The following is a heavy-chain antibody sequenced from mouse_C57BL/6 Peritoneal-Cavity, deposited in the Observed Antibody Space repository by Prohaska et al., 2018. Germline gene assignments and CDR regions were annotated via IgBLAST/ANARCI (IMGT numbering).Heavy chain of an antibody. D-gene: IGHD1-1*02. V-gene: IGHV1-26*01. J-gene: IGHJ2*01. Sequence: YMGKATLTVDKSSSTAYMELRSLTSEDSAVYYCARWWAYFDYWGQGTTLTVSS. CDR3: ARWWAYFDY.